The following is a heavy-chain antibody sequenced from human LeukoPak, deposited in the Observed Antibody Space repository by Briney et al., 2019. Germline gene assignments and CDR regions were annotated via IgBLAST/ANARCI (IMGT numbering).Heavy chain of an antibody. V-gene: IGHV3-23*01. CDR2: ISGGGGGT. J-gene: IGHJ6*02. D-gene: IGHD1-20*01. CDR3: AKYNWNDGDYYGMDV. CDR1: GFTFSNYG. Sequence: PGGSLRLSCAASGFTFSNYGMSWVRQAPGKGLEWVSAISGGGGGTYYADSVKGRFTISRDNSKNTLYLQMDSLRAEDTAVYYCAKYNWNDGDYYGMDVWGQGTTVTVSS.